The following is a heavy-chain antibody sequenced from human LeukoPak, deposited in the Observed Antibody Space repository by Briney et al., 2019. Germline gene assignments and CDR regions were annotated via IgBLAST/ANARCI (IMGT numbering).Heavy chain of an antibody. V-gene: IGHV4-34*01. CDR1: GGSFSGYY. J-gene: IGHJ4*02. D-gene: IGHD3-22*01. CDR3: ARSNYYDSSGYYSYYFDY. Sequence: SEALSLTCAVYGGSFSGYYWSWIRQPPGKGLEWIGYIYHSGSTYYNPSLKSRVTISVDRSKNQFSLKLSSVTAADTAVYYCARSNYYDSSGYYSYYFDYWGQGTLVTVSS. CDR2: IYHSGST.